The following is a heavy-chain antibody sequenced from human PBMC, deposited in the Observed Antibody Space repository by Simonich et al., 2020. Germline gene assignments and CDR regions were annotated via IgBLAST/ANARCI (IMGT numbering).Heavy chain of an antibody. Sequence: QVQLVQSGAEVKKPGASVKVSCKASGYTFTGYYMHWVRQAPGQGLEGMGRINPNSGGTNYAQKFQGRVTMTRDTSISTAYMELSRLRSDDTAVYYCARVRSSSWYWFDPWGQGTLVTVSS. D-gene: IGHD6-13*01. V-gene: IGHV1-2*06. J-gene: IGHJ5*02. CDR1: GYTFTGYY. CDR2: INPNSGGT. CDR3: ARVRSSSWYWFDP.